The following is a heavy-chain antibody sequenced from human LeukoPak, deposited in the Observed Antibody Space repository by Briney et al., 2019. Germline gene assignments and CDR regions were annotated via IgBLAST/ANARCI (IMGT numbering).Heavy chain of an antibody. Sequence: GSLRLSCAASGFTFSSYSMNWVRQAPGKGLEGVSSISSSSSYIYYADSVKGRFTISRDNAKNSLYLQMNSLRAEDTAVYYCARSHIAVAGSFDYWGQGTLVTVSS. CDR2: ISSSSSYI. CDR3: ARSHIAVAGSFDY. CDR1: GFTFSSYS. V-gene: IGHV3-21*01. J-gene: IGHJ4*02. D-gene: IGHD6-19*01.